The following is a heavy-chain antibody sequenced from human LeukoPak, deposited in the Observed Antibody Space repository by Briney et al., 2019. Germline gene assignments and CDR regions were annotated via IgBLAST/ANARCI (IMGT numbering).Heavy chain of an antibody. D-gene: IGHD5-24*01. CDR2: INWNGGST. Sequence: GGSLRLSCAASGFTFDDYGMSWVRQAPGKGLEWVSGINWNGGSTGYADSVKGRFTISRDNAKNSLYLQMNSLRAEDTALYHCAREYRWLQNGKAFDIWGQGTMVTVSS. V-gene: IGHV3-20*01. CDR1: GFTFDDYG. CDR3: AREYRWLQNGKAFDI. J-gene: IGHJ3*02.